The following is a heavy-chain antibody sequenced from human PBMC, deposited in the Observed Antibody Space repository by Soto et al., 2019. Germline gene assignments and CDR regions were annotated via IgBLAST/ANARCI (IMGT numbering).Heavy chain of an antibody. CDR2: ISGSGGST. Sequence: GWSLRLACASSGFTFSSYAMSWVRQAPGKGLEWVSAISGSGGSTYYADSVKGRFTISRDNSKNTLYLQMNSLRAEDTAVYYCAKDEYCSSTSCLYYFDYWGQGTLVTVSS. V-gene: IGHV3-23*01. D-gene: IGHD2-2*01. J-gene: IGHJ4*02. CDR1: GFTFSSYA. CDR3: AKDEYCSSTSCLYYFDY.